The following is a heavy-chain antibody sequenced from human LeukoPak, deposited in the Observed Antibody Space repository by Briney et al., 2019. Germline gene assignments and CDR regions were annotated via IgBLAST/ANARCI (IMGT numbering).Heavy chain of an antibody. CDR1: GFTFSRYE. Sequence: GGSLRLSCAASGFTFSRYEMHWFRQAPGKGLEWVTLISNDGSNKYYADSVKGRFTISRDNSKNTLSLQMNSLRVEDTAMYYCATLFVATAPPDYWGQGTLVTVSS. D-gene: IGHD5-18*01. CDR2: ISNDGSNK. CDR3: ATLFVATAPPDY. J-gene: IGHJ4*02. V-gene: IGHV3-30-3*01.